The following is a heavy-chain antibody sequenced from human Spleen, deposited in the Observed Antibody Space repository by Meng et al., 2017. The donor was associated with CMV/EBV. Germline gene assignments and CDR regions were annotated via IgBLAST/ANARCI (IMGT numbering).Heavy chain of an antibody. J-gene: IGHJ4*02. V-gene: IGHV1-2*02. D-gene: IGHD2-2*01. Sequence: ASVKVSCKASGYSFAGHYIHWVRQAPGQGLEWMAWINPNSGGTIFAQKFQGRVTLTRDTSISTAYMELSRLRSDDTAVYYCATLDCSSTSCYSGYWGQGTLVTVSS. CDR2: INPNSGGT. CDR1: GYSFAGHY. CDR3: ATLDCSSTSCYSGY.